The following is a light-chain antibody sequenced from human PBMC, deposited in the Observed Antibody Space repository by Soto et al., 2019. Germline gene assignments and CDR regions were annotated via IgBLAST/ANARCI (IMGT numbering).Light chain of an antibody. J-gene: IGLJ3*02. V-gene: IGLV4-60*02. CDR1: SGHSCFI. CDR2: LEGDGSY. Sequence: QLVLTQSSSASASLGSSVKLTCTLSSGHSCFIIAWHQQQPGKAPRFLMKLEGDGSYDKGSGVPDRFSGSSSGADRYLTISNLQFEDEADYYCETWDDNTWVFGGGTKLTVL. CDR3: ETWDDNTWV.